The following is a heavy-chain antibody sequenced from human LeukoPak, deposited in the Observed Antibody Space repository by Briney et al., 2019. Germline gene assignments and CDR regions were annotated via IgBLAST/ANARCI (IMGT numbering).Heavy chain of an antibody. Sequence: QPSETLSLTCTVSGGSISSSSYYWGWIRQPPGKGLGWIGSIYYSGSTYYNPSLKSRVTISVDTSKNQFSLKLSSVTAADTAVYYCASTGYSYAVNEIHAFDIWGQGTMVTVSS. CDR3: ASTGYSYAVNEIHAFDI. CDR2: IYYSGST. J-gene: IGHJ3*02. V-gene: IGHV4-39*01. D-gene: IGHD5-18*01. CDR1: GGSISSSSYY.